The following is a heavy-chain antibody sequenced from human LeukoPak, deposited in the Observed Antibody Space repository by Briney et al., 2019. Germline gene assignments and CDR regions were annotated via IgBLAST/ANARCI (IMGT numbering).Heavy chain of an antibody. CDR2: TRDKVNGYTT. Sequence: GGSLRLSCAGSGLILSDHYMDWVRQAPGKGLEWVGRTRDKVNGYTTEYAASVKGRFTISRDDSKNSLYRGMRSLKIEDTAIYHCFRFGGSGWDEIFFLCWGRAT. CDR3: FRFGGSGWDEIFFLC. J-gene: IGHJ1*01. D-gene: IGHD6-19*01. CDR1: GLILSDHY. V-gene: IGHV3-72*01.